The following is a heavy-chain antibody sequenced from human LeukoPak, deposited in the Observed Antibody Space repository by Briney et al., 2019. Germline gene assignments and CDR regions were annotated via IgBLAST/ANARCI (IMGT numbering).Heavy chain of an antibody. CDR1: GYTFTGYY. CDR3: ASRPRFGEARLDY. CDR2: INPNSGGT. V-gene: IGHV1-2*02. J-gene: IGHJ4*02. D-gene: IGHD3-10*01. Sequence: ASVKVSCMASGYTFTGYYMHWVRQAPGQGLEWMGWINPNSGGTNYAQKFQGRVTMTRDTSISTAYMELSRLRSGDTAVYYCASRPRFGEARLDYWGQGTLVTVSS.